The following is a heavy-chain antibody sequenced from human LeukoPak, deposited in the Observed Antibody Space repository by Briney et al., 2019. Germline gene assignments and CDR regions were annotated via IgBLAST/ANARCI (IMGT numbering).Heavy chain of an antibody. J-gene: IGHJ6*02. V-gene: IGHV3-33*01. Sequence: GGSLRLSCAASGFTFSSYGMHWVRQAPGKGLEWVAVIWYDGSNKYYADSVKGRFTISRDNSKNTLYLQMNSLRAEDTAVYYCARDHPWSGRMDVWGQGPTVTVSS. CDR3: ARDHPWSGRMDV. CDR1: GFTFSSYG. D-gene: IGHD3-3*01. CDR2: IWYDGSNK.